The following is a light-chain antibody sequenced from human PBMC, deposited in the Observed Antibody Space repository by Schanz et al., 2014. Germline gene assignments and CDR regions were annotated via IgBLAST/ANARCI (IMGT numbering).Light chain of an antibody. CDR3: QHYGSSPRT. CDR1: QSISRNY. J-gene: IGKJ4*01. Sequence: EIVLTQSPGTLSLSPGERATLSCRASQSISRNYLAWFQQKPGQAPRLLIYSASRRANGIPDRFSGSGSGTDFTLTISRLEPEDFAVYYCQHYGSSPRTFGGGTKVDMK. V-gene: IGKV3-20*01. CDR2: SAS.